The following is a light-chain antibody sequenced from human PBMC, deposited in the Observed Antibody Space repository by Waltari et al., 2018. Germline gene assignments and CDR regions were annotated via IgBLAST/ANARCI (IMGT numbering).Light chain of an antibody. CDR2: AAS. Sequence: DIQMTQSPSSVSASVGDRVTITCRASQGISSRLAWYQQKPGKAPKLRIYAASTLQSGVPPRFSGSGSGTDFTLTSSSLLPEDSATYYCQQANSFPLTFGGGTKVEIK. CDR3: QQANSFPLT. V-gene: IGKV1-12*01. CDR1: QGISSR. J-gene: IGKJ4*01.